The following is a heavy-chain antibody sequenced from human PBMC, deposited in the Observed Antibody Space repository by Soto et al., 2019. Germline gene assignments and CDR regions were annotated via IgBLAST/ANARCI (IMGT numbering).Heavy chain of an antibody. V-gene: IGHV4-59*08. J-gene: IGHJ3*02. CDR3: ARHRLGAIVAFDI. Sequence: SETLSLTCTVSGGSMISYYWSWIRQPPGKGLEWIGYIYYSGSTKYNPSLNSRVTISVDTSKNQFSLKLSSVTAADTAVYYCARHRLGAIVAFDIWGQGTMVTVS. CDR1: GGSMISYY. D-gene: IGHD1-26*01. CDR2: IYYSGST.